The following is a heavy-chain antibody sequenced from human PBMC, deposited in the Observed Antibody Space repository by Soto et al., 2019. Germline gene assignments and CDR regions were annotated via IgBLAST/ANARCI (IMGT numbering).Heavy chain of an antibody. D-gene: IGHD5-12*01. Sequence: QVQLQESGPGLVKPSQTLSLTCTVSGGSISSGDYYWSWIRQPPGKGLEWIGYIYYSGSTYYNPSIKSRVTISVYTSKNQFTLKLSSVTAADTAVYYCARAGISGYDYYWGQGTLVTVSS. J-gene: IGHJ4*02. CDR1: GGSISSGDYY. V-gene: IGHV4-30-4*01. CDR3: ARAGISGYDYY. CDR2: IYYSGST.